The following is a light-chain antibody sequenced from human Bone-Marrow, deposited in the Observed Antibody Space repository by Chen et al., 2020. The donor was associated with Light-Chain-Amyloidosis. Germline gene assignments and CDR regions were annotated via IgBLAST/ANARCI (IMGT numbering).Light chain of an antibody. V-gene: IGKV4-1*01. Sequence: DIVMTQSPDSLAVSLRERATINCKSSQSVLFSSNNKDHLAWYQPKPGQPPKLLIYWASTRESRLPDRCSGSGSETDFTRTSSSLQAEDVAVYYCQQYCRSPLTFGGWTKVEIK. J-gene: IGKJ4*01. CDR1: QSVLFSSNNKDH. CDR2: WAS. CDR3: QQYCRSPLT.